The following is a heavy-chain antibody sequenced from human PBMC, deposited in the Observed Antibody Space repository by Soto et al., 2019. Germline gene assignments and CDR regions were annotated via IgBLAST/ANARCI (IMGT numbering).Heavy chain of an antibody. CDR3: ASRSATVLSLTY. Sequence: GGSLRLSCVASGFSFSSYAMNWVRQAPGKGLEWVSTISGSCGSTYYADSVQGRFTVSRDNSKNTLYLQMNSLRAEDTAVYYCASRSATVLSLTYWGPGTQVTVSS. CDR1: GFSFSSYA. J-gene: IGHJ4*02. CDR2: ISGSCGST. D-gene: IGHD2-8*01. V-gene: IGHV3-23*01.